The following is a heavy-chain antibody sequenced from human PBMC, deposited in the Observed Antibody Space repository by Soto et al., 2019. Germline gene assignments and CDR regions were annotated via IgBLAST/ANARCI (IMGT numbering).Heavy chain of an antibody. CDR2: IIPIFGTA. J-gene: IGHJ6*02. V-gene: IGHV1-69*13. CDR3: ARDLNGGSERMFYGMDV. Sequence: ASVKVSCKASGGTFSSYAISWVRQAPGQGLEWMGGIIPIFGTANYAQKFQGRVTSTADESTSTAYMELSSLRSEDTAVYYCARDLNGGSERMFYGMDVWGQGTTVTVSS. CDR1: GGTFSSYA. D-gene: IGHD7-27*01.